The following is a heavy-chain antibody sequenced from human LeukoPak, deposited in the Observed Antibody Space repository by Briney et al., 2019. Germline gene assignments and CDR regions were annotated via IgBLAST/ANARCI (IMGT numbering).Heavy chain of an antibody. CDR3: ARDRGLTKSGGVGFDY. J-gene: IGHJ4*02. V-gene: IGHV4-59*01. D-gene: IGHD3-10*02. CDR1: GGSISSYY. Sequence: PSETLSLTCTVSGGSISSYYWSWIRQPPGKGLEWIGYIYYSGSTNCNPSLKSRVTISVDTSKNQFSLKLSSVTAADTAVYYCARDRGLTKSGGVGFDYWGQGTLVTVSS. CDR2: IYYSGST.